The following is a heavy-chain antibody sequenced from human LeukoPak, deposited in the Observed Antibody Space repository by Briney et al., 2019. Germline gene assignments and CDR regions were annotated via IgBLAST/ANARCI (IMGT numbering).Heavy chain of an antibody. Sequence: ASVTVSYTASGYTFTVYYMHWVRQAPGQGLEWMGWINPNSGGTNYAQKFQGRVTMTRDTSISTAYIELSRLRSDDTAVYYCAREDEFDYWGQGTLVIVSS. CDR2: INPNSGGT. CDR3: AREDEFDY. CDR1: GYTFTVYY. J-gene: IGHJ4*02. V-gene: IGHV1-2*02.